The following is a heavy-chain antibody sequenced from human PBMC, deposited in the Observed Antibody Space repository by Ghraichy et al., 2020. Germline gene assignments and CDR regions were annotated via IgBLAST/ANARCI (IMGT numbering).Heavy chain of an antibody. J-gene: IGHJ4*02. CDR1: GFTFSSYW. CDR3: ATLGSASTADY. Sequence: GGSLRLSCAVSGFTFSSYWMHWVRQAPGKGLVWVSRINSDGSSTSYADSVKGRFTISSDNAKKTLYLQMNSLRAEDTAVYCCATLGSASTADYWGQGTLVTVSS. V-gene: IGHV3-74*01. CDR2: INSDGSST. D-gene: IGHD3-16*01.